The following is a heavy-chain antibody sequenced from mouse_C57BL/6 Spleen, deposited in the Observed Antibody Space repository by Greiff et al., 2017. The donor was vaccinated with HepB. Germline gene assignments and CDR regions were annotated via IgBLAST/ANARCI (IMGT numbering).Heavy chain of an antibody. CDR2: IRNKANGYTT. CDR1: GFTFTDYY. CDR3: ARSLLRSWYFDV. Sequence: DVHLVESGGGLVQPGGSLSLSCAASGFTFTDYYMSWVRQPPGKALEWLGFIRNKANGYTTEYSASVKGRFTISRDNSQSILYLQMNALRAEDSATYYCARSLLRSWYFDVWGTGTTVTVSS. D-gene: IGHD1-2*01. J-gene: IGHJ1*03. V-gene: IGHV7-3*01.